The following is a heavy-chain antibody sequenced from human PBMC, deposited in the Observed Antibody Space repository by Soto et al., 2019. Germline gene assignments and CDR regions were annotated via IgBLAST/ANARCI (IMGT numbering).Heavy chain of an antibody. CDR1: GFTVSSNY. Sequence: GGSLRLSCAASGFTVSSNYMSWVRQAPGKGLEWVSVIYSGDSTYYADSVKGRCTISRDNSKNTLNLQMNSLRAEYTAVYYWARYARSRNLDAFDIWGQGTMVTVS. CDR3: ARYARSRNLDAFDI. CDR2: IYSGDST. D-gene: IGHD2-2*01. J-gene: IGHJ3*02. V-gene: IGHV3-66*01.